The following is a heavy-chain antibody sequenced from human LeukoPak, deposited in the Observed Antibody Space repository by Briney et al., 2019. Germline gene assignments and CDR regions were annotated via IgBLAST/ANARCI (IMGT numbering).Heavy chain of an antibody. CDR3: VRYYTRNSWYFDL. CDR1: GFTFSSYS. V-gene: IGHV3-21*01. CDR2: ISSSSSYI. J-gene: IGHJ2*01. Sequence: PGGSLRLSCAASGFTFSSYSMNWVRQAPGKGLEWVSSISSSSSYIYYADSVKGRFTISRDNAKNSLYLQMDSLRVEDTAVYFCVRYYTRNSWYFDLWGRGTLVIVSS. D-gene: IGHD3-10*01.